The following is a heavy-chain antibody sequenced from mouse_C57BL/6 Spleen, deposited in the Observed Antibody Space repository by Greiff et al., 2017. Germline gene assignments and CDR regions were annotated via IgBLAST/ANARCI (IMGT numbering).Heavy chain of an antibody. Sequence: VQLQQSGAELVRPGTSVKVSCKASGYAFTNYLIEWVKQRPGQGLEWIGVINPGSGCTNYNEKFKGKATLTADKSSSTAYMQLSSLTSEDSAVYFCARCSSGYRDYFDYWGQGTTLTVSS. CDR2: INPGSGCT. CDR1: GYAFTNYL. CDR3: ARCSSGYRDYFDY. D-gene: IGHD3-2*02. V-gene: IGHV1-54*01. J-gene: IGHJ2*01.